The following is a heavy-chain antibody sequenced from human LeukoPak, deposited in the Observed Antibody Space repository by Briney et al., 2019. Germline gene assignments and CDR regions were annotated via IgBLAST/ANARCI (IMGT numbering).Heavy chain of an antibody. V-gene: IGHV1-46*01. CDR3: ARDGIAAAREGDY. CDR1: GYTFSNYY. Sequence: ASVKVSCKTSGYTFSNYYIHWVRQAPGQGLEWMGPINPSSGSPSYAQKFQGRVTMTTDTSTSTAYMELRSLRSDDTAVYYCARDGIAAAREGDYWGQGTLVTVSS. J-gene: IGHJ4*02. D-gene: IGHD6-13*01. CDR2: INPSSGSP.